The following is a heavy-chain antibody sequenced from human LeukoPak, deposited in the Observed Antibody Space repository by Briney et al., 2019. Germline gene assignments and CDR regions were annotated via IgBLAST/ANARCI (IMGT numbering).Heavy chain of an antibody. Sequence: SETLSLTCTVSGGSISSYYWSWIRQPPGKGLEWIGYIYYSGSTNYNPSLKSRVTISVDTSKNQFSLKLSSVTAADTAVYYCARAGYRSGGSCYLRYYYYYGMDVWGQGTTVTVSS. CDR3: ARAGYRSGGSCYLRYYYYYGMDV. V-gene: IGHV4-59*01. CDR2: IYYSGST. CDR1: GGSISSYY. J-gene: IGHJ6*02. D-gene: IGHD2-15*01.